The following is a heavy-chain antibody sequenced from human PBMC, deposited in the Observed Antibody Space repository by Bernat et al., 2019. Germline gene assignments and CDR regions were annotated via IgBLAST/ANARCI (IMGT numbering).Heavy chain of an antibody. J-gene: IGHJ6*03. V-gene: IGHV4-61*08. CDR2: IFYSGNT. CDR1: GGSISSGDYY. D-gene: IGHD3-3*01. Sequence: QVQLQESGPGLVKPSQTLSLTCTVSGGSISSGDYYWSWIRQPPGKGLEWIGYIFYSGNTNYNPSLKSRLTLSVDTSKNQFSLKLSSVTAADTAVYYCASGGWSGSSYYYYYYMDVWGKGTTVTVSS. CDR3: ASGGWSGSSYYYYYYMDV.